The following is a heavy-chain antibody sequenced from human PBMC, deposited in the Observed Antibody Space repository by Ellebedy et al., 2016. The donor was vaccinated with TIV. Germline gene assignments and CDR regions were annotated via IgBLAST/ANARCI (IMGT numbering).Heavy chain of an antibody. CDR3: ASIRTDNDY. Sequence: GESLKISCAASGFTVRSNYMSWVRQAPGKGLEWLSAIYSDGATYYADSVKHRLTISRDNSKNTVSLQMNSLRAVDTAVYYCASIRTDNDYWGQGTLVIVSS. D-gene: IGHD2-15*01. J-gene: IGHJ4*02. CDR1: GFTVRSNY. V-gene: IGHV3-66*01. CDR2: IYSDGAT.